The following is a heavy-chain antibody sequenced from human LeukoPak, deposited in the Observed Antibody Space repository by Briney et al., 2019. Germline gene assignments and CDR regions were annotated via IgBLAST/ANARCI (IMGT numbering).Heavy chain of an antibody. V-gene: IGHV3-9*03. D-gene: IGHD1-26*01. CDR3: AKDIGQMGESPFDY. CDR1: GFTFDDYA. J-gene: IGHJ4*02. CDR2: ISWNSGSI. Sequence: PGRSLRLSCAASGFTFDDYAMHWVRQAPGKGLEWVSGISWNSGSIGYADSVKGRFTISRDNAKNSLYLQMNSLRAEDMALYYCAKDIGQMGESPFDYWGQGTLVTVSS.